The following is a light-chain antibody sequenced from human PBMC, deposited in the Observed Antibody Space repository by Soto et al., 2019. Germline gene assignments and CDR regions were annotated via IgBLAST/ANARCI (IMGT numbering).Light chain of an antibody. CDR3: TSPTPGSLYV. Sequence: QSVLTKHASGSGSPGQSITISCTGTSSDVGGYNYVSWYQQYPGRVPKLLIYKVSNRPSGISNRFSGSKSGNTASLTISGLQAEDEADYFCTSPTPGSLYVFGSGTKVTVL. J-gene: IGLJ1*01. CDR1: SSDVGGYNY. CDR2: KVS. V-gene: IGLV2-14*01.